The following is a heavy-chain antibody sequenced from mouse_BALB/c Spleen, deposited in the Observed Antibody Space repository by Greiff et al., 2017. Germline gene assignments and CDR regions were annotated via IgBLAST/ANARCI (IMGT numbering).Heavy chain of an antibody. V-gene: IGHV1S137*01. CDR1: GYTFTDYA. CDR2: ISTYYGDA. CDR3: ARSEGPYYYGSSDWYFDV. J-gene: IGHJ1*01. D-gene: IGHD1-1*01. Sequence: QVQLKESGAELVRPGVSVKISCKGSGYTFTDYAMHWVKQSHAKSLEWIGVISTYYGDASYNQKFKGKATMTVDKSSSTAYMELARLTSEDSAIYYCARSEGPYYYGSSDWYFDVWGAGTTVTVSS.